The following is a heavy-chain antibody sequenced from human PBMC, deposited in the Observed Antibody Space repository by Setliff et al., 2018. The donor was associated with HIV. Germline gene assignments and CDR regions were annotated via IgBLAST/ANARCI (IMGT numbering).Heavy chain of an antibody. CDR2: SYHNGTT. Sequence: SETLSLTCAVYGAFFSDYYWSWIRQTPGKGLEWIGESYHNGTTNYNPSLKSRITISVDTSKMQFSLNMSSLTAADTAVYYCARGPNFDWELPYDYWGQGTQVTVSS. J-gene: IGHJ4*02. CDR3: ARGPNFDWELPYDY. D-gene: IGHD3-9*01. CDR1: GAFFSDYY. V-gene: IGHV4-34*01.